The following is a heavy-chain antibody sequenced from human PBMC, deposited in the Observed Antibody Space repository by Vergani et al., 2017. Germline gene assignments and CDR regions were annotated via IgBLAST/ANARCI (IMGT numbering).Heavy chain of an antibody. CDR2: INPNSGGT. Sequence: QVQLVQSGAEVKKPGASVKVSCKASGYTFTGYYMHWVRQAPGQGLEWMGWINPNSGGTNYAQKFQGRVTMTRDTSISTAYMELSRLRSDDTAVYYCARESRGDWRHDAFDIWGQGTMVTVSS. D-gene: IGHD2-21*01. V-gene: IGHV1-2*02. CDR1: GYTFTGYY. CDR3: ARESRGDWRHDAFDI. J-gene: IGHJ3*02.